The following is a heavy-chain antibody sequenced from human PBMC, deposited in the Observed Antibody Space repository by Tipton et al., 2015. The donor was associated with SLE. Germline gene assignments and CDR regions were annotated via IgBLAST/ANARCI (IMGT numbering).Heavy chain of an antibody. CDR2: IIPIFGTA. Sequence: QSGAEVKKPGSSVKVSCKASGGTFSSYAISWVRQAPGQGLEWMGGIIPIFGTANYAQKFQGRVTITADESTSTAYMELSSLRSEDTAVYYCARDQGIAAAGPLLDFDYWGQGTLFTVSS. V-gene: IGHV1-69*01. J-gene: IGHJ4*02. CDR3: ARDQGIAAAGPLLDFDY. CDR1: GGTFSSYA. D-gene: IGHD6-13*01.